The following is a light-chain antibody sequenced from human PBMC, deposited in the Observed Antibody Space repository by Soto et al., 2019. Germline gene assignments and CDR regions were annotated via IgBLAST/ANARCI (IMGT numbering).Light chain of an antibody. J-gene: IGKJ4*01. CDR2: DAF. CDR3: QQRYNWPLT. V-gene: IGKV3-11*01. Sequence: EIVLTQSPATLSLSPGEKAPLSCRASQSVSTFLAWYHQRPAQAPSLLIYDAFNRATGIPARFSGSGSGTDFTLTISSLEPEDFAVYYCQQRYNWPLTFGGGTKVEIK. CDR1: QSVSTF.